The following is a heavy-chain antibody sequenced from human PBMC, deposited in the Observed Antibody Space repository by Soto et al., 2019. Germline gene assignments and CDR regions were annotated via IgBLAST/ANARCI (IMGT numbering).Heavy chain of an antibody. CDR3: ARGRRSGRNYDYVWGSYRYTPQFDD. CDR1: SGSFSGYG. Sequence: PXETLSLSRAVYSGSFSGYGWSWIRQPPGKGLDWIGEINHSGSTNYNPSLKSRVTISVDTSKNQFSLKLSSVTAADTAVYYCARGRRSGRNYDYVWGSYRYTPQFDDWAQGTLVTVSS. V-gene: IGHV4-34*01. D-gene: IGHD3-16*02. CDR2: INHSGST. J-gene: IGHJ4*02.